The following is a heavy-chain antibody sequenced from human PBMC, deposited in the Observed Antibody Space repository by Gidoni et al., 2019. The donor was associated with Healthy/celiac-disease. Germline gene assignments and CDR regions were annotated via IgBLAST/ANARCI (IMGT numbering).Heavy chain of an antibody. J-gene: IGHJ4*02. D-gene: IGHD3-10*01. CDR2: ISGSGGST. Sequence: VQLVESGGGLVQPGGSLRFSCAASGFTFSSHAMSWVRQAPGKGLEWVSAISGSGGSTYYADSVKGRFTISRDNSKNTLYLQMNSLGAEDTAVYYCAKGIEVLMVRGTFDYWGQGTLVTVSS. CDR1: GFTFSSHA. CDR3: AKGIEVLMVRGTFDY. V-gene: IGHV3-23*04.